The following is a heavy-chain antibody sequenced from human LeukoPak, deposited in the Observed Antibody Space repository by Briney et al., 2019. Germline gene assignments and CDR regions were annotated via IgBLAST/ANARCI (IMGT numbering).Heavy chain of an antibody. CDR3: ATPDLRNCSGGSCYYFDY. V-gene: IGHV4-39*01. CDR1: GGSISSSSYY. D-gene: IGHD2-15*01. CDR2: IFHSGST. Sequence: PSETLSLTCSVSGGSISSSSYYWGWIRQPPGKGLERIGSIFHSGSTYHNPSLKSRVTISVDTSKNQFSLKLRSVTAADTAVYYCATPDLRNCSGGSCYYFDYWGQGTLVTVSS. J-gene: IGHJ4*02.